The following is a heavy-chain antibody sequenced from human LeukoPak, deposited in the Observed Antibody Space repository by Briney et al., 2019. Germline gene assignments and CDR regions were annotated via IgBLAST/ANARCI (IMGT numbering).Heavy chain of an antibody. D-gene: IGHD5/OR15-5a*01. V-gene: IGHV1-18*01. CDR2: ISAYTGNT. CDR3: AREVSTLFDY. CDR1: GYTFTSYG. Sequence: ASVKVSCKASGYTFTSYGTSWVRQAPGEGLEWMGWISAYTGNTNYAQKLQGRVTMTTDTSTSTAYMELRSLRSDDTAVYYCAREVSTLFDYWGQGTLVTVSS. J-gene: IGHJ4*02.